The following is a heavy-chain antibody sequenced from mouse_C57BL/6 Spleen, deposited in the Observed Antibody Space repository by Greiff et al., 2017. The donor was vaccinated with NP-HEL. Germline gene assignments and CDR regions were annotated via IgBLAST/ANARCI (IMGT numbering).Heavy chain of an antibody. CDR2: ISSGGDYI. V-gene: IGHV5-9-1*02. CDR3: TRDRDYGSSPYAMDY. D-gene: IGHD1-1*01. Sequence: EVKVEESGEGLVKPGGSLKLSCAASGFTFSSYAMSWVRQTPEKRLEWVAYISSGGDYIYYADTVKGRFTISRDNARNTLYLQMSSLKSEDTAMYYCTRDRDYGSSPYAMDYWGQGTSVTVSS. J-gene: IGHJ4*01. CDR1: GFTFSSYA.